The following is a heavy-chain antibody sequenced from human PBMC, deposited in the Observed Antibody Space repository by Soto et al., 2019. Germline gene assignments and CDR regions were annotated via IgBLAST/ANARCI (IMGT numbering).Heavy chain of an antibody. CDR2: IYYSGST. D-gene: IGHD5-18*01. J-gene: IGHJ4*02. V-gene: IGHV4-30-4*01. CDR1: GGSISSGDYY. CDR3: ARGKRGYSYGSFDY. Sequence: SETLSLTCTVSGGSISSGDYYWSWIRQPPGKGLEWIGYIYYSGSTYYNPSLKSRVTISVDTSKNQFSLKLSSVTAADTAVYYCARGKRGYSYGSFDYWGQGTLVTVSS.